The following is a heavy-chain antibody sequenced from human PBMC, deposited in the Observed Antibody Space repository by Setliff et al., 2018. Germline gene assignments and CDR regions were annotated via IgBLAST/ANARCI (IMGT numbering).Heavy chain of an antibody. D-gene: IGHD3-3*01. V-gene: IGHV1-8*03. CDR2: MNPNSGNT. Sequence: ASVKVSCKASGYTFTSYDINWVRQATGQGLEWMGWMNPNSGNTCYAQKFQGRVTITRNTSISTAYMELGSLRSEDTAVYYCARALRFLEWLLPSGGYYYYYMDVWGKGTTVTVSS. J-gene: IGHJ6*03. CDR3: ARALRFLEWLLPSGGYYYYYMDV. CDR1: GYTFTSYD.